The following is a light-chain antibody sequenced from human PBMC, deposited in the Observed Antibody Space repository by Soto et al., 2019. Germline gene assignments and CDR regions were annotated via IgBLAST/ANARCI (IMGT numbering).Light chain of an antibody. CDR3: AAWDDSLNGVV. Sequence: QSVLTQPPSASGTPGQRVTISCSGSSSNIGGNTVNWYQQLPGTAPKLLIHSNDQRPSGVPDRFSGSKSGTSASLAISGLQSQDEADYYCAAWDDSLNGVVFGGGTQLTVL. CDR1: SSNIGGNT. V-gene: IGLV1-44*01. J-gene: IGLJ2*01. CDR2: SND.